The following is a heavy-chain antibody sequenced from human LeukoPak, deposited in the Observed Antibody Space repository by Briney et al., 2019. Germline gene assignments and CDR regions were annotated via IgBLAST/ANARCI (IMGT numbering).Heavy chain of an antibody. CDR2: ISGSGGST. Sequence: GGSLRLSCAASGFTFSIYAMSWVRQAPGKGLEWVSAISGSGGSTYYADSVKGRFTISRDNSKNTLYLQMNSLRAEDTAVYYCATNYDFWSGYYSGFDYWGQGTLVTVSS. D-gene: IGHD3-3*01. J-gene: IGHJ4*02. CDR3: ATNYDFWSGYYSGFDY. CDR1: GFTFSIYA. V-gene: IGHV3-23*01.